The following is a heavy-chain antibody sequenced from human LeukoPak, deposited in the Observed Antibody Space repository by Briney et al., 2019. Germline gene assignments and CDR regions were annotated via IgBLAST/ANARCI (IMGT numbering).Heavy chain of an antibody. D-gene: IGHD3-3*01. CDR2: IYYSGST. J-gene: IGHJ5*02. CDR1: GDSIRSYY. CDR3: ARAYDFWSGYSRIDP. V-gene: IGHV4-59*01. Sequence: SETLSLTCTVSGDSIRSYYWSWIRQPPGKGLEWIGYIYYSGSTNYNPSLKSRVTISVDTSKNQFSLKLSSVTAADTAVYYCARAYDFWSGYSRIDPWGQGTLVTVSS.